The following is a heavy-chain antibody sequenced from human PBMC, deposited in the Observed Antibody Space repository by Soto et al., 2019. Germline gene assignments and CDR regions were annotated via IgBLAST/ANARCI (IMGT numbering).Heavy chain of an antibody. Sequence: SVKVSCKASGGTFSSYASSWVRQAPGQGLEWMGGIIPIFGTANYAQKFQGRVTITADESTSTAYMELSSLRSEDTAVYYCARGRAYCSGGSCYSSYFDYWGQGTLVTVSS. CDR2: IIPIFGTA. D-gene: IGHD2-15*01. CDR3: ARGRAYCSGGSCYSSYFDY. V-gene: IGHV1-69*13. J-gene: IGHJ4*02. CDR1: GGTFSSYA.